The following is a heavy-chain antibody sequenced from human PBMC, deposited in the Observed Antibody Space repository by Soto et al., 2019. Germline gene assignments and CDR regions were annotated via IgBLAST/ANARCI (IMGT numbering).Heavy chain of an antibody. CDR1: GGSISRGDYY. CDR2: TYYGGST. D-gene: IGHD2-2*01. Sequence: QVQLQESGPGLVKPSQSLSPTCTVSGGSISRGDYYWSWIRQPPGRGMAWVGSTYYGGSTYYNPSLTSRVTISVDTAKNQFSLKLSSATAADTAVYYCARDVISTSRYSRSYYYGMDVWGQGTTVTVSS. CDR3: ARDVISTSRYSRSYYYGMDV. V-gene: IGHV4-30-4*01. J-gene: IGHJ6*02.